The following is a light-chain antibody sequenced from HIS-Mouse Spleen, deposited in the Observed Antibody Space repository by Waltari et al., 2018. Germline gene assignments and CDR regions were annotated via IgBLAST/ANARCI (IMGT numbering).Light chain of an antibody. Sequence: QSALTQPASVSGSPGPALTIPCTGTSSDVGGSNYGSWYQQHPGKAPKLMIYEVSNRPSGVSNRFSGSKSGNTASLTISGLQAEDEADYYCSSYTSSSTWVFGGGTKLTVL. CDR1: SSDVGGSNY. J-gene: IGLJ3*02. V-gene: IGLV2-14*01. CDR3: SSYTSSSTWV. CDR2: EVS.